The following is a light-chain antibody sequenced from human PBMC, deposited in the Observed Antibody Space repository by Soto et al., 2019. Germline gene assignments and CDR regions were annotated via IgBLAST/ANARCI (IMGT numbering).Light chain of an antibody. CDR2: GNN. V-gene: IGLV1-40*01. J-gene: IGLJ3*02. Sequence: QPVLTQPPSVSGAPGQRVTISCTGSSSNIGAGYDVHWYLQLPGTAPKLLIFGNNNRPSGVPDRFSGSKSGTSASLAITGLQAEDEADYYCQSYDSSLSGWVFGGGTKLTVL. CDR3: QSYDSSLSGWV. CDR1: SSNIGAGYD.